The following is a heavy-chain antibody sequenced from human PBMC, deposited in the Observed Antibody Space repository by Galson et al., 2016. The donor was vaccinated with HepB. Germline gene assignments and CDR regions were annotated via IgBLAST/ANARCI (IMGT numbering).Heavy chain of an antibody. D-gene: IGHD6-25*01. Sequence: SLRLSCAASGFAVSSNYMSWVRQAPGKGLEWVSVIYSDARTYCADAVKGRFTISRDNSKNTLYLQMNSLRAEDTAVYYCAKLYGWYGSGYFQHWGQGTLVTVSS. J-gene: IGHJ1*01. CDR3: AKLYGWYGSGYFQH. CDR2: IYSDART. CDR1: GFAVSSNY. V-gene: IGHV3-53*01.